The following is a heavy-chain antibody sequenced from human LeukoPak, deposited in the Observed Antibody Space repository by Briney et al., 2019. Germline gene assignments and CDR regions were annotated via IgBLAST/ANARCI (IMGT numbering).Heavy chain of an antibody. CDR1: GLIFRNYA. CDR2: ISGDGTET. J-gene: IGHJ4*02. Sequence: GRSLRLSCTASGLIFRNYAMTWVRQAPRKGLEWVSTISGDGTETFYADSVKGRFTISRDNSKNTHYLQMSSLRAEDTGIYYCAKGGHYSFFDYWDQGTLVTVSS. CDR3: AKGGHYSFFDY. V-gene: IGHV3-23*01. D-gene: IGHD4-11*01.